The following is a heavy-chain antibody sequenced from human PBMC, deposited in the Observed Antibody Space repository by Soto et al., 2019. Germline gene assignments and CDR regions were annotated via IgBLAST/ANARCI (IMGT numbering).Heavy chain of an antibody. V-gene: IGHV3-9*01. Sequence: LRLSCAASGFTFDDYAMHWVRQAPGKGLEWVSGISWNSGSIGYAHSVKGRFTISRDNAKNSLYLQMNSLRAEDTALYYCAKDMGAAAGLSYYYGMDVWGQGTTVTVSS. D-gene: IGHD6-13*01. CDR1: GFTFDDYA. CDR3: AKDMGAAAGLSYYYGMDV. J-gene: IGHJ6*02. CDR2: ISWNSGSI.